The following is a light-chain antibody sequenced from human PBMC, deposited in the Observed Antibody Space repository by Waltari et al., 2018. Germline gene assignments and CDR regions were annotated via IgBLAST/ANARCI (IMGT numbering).Light chain of an antibody. V-gene: IGLV3-19*01. CDR2: GKD. J-gene: IGLJ3*02. CDR3: SSRNGRANQVV. CDR1: SLRTSY. Sequence: SSELTQDPGVSVALGQTIRFTCQGDSLRTSYASWYQLKPGQAPVLVIYGKDTRPSGIPDRISGYSSGTTSSLTITGAQAEDEADYYCSSRNGRANQVVFAGGTKVTVL.